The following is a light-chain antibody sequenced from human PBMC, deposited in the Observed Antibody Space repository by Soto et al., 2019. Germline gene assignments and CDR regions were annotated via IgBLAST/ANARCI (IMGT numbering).Light chain of an antibody. CDR2: KAS. Sequence: DIQMTQSPSTLSASVGDRVTITCRASQSISSWLAWYQQKPGKAPKLLIYKASSLESGVPSRFSGSGSGTEFTLTISSLQPDDFATYYCQQTYSTPRGTFGQGTKVDIK. CDR3: QQTYSTPRGT. V-gene: IGKV1-5*03. J-gene: IGKJ1*01. CDR1: QSISSW.